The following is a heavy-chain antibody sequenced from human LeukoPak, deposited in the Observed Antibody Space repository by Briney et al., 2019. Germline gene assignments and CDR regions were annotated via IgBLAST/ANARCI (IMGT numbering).Heavy chain of an antibody. V-gene: IGHV1-2*02. Sequence: ASVKVSCKASGYTFSGHYMHWERQAPGEGLEWMRWINPNSGGTNYAQKFQGRVTMTRDTSISTGYMELSRLRSDDTAVYYCAREGGATAGNYYHYGMDVWGQGTTVTVAS. CDR3: AREGGATAGNYYHYGMDV. CDR1: GYTFSGHY. D-gene: IGHD1-26*01. J-gene: IGHJ6*02. CDR2: INPNSGGT.